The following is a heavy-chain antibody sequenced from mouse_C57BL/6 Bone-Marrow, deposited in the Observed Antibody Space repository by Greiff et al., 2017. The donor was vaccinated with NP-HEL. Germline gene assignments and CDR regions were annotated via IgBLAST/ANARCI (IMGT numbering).Heavy chain of an antibody. J-gene: IGHJ1*03. V-gene: IGHV1-64*01. CDR2: IHPNSGST. CDR3: ARLLRYRYVDV. D-gene: IGHD1-1*01. Sequence: QVQLQQPGAELVKPGASVKLSCKASGYTFTSYWMHWVKQRPGQGLEWIGMIHPNSGSTNYNEKFKSKATLTVDKSSSTAYMQLSSLTSEDSAVYYCARLLRYRYVDVWGTGTTVTVSS. CDR1: GYTFTSYW.